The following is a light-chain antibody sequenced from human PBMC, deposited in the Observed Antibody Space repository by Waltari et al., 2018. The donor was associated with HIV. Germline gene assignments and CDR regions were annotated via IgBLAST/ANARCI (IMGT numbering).Light chain of an antibody. CDR1: TLGSKY. V-gene: IGLV3-1*01. J-gene: IGLJ3*02. CDR2: QDS. Sequence: SFELIQPPSVSVSPGQTAAIPCSGDTLGSKYACWFQQKPGQSPVLVIAQDSKRPSGIPERFSGSKSGNTATLTISGTQAMDEADYYCHSWDTNNVQVFGGGTKLTVL. CDR3: HSWDTNNVQV.